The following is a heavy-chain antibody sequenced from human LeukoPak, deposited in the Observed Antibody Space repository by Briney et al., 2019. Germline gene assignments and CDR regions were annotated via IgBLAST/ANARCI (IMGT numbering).Heavy chain of an antibody. Sequence: SETLSLTCTVSGGSVSSYSWSWVRQAAGKGLEWIWRIYTSGRTSYSTSLKSRVTMSVDTSNKQFSLKLSSVTAADTAVYYCARGTSDWKDAFDIWGEGTMVTVSS. CDR1: GGSVSSYS. CDR2: IYTSGRT. J-gene: IGHJ3*02. D-gene: IGHD1-1*01. V-gene: IGHV4-4*07. CDR3: ARGTSDWKDAFDI.